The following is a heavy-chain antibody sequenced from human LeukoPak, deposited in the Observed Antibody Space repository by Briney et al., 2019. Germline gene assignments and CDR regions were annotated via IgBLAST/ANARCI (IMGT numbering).Heavy chain of an antibody. J-gene: IGHJ4*02. Sequence: RGSLRLSCAASGFTFSSYAMSWVRQAPGKGLEWVSAISGSGGSTYYADSVKGRFTISRDNSKNALYLQMNSLRAEDTAVYYCARDQTSKFDYWGQGTLVTVSS. CDR2: ISGSGGST. D-gene: IGHD4-11*01. V-gene: IGHV3-23*01. CDR3: ARDQTSKFDY. CDR1: GFTFSSYA.